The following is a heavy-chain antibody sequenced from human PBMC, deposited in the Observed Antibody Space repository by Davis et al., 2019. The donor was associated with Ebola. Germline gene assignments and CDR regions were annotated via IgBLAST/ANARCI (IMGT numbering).Heavy chain of an antibody. CDR1: GFTFSSYS. V-gene: IGHV3-NL1*01. CDR3: ASGGHVDY. Sequence: PGGSLRLSCAASGFTFSSYSMNWVRQAPGKGLEWVSVISGDVRETYYADSVKRRFSISRDNSKNTLYLQMNSLRPEDTAVYYCASGGHVDYCGQGTVVTVSS. D-gene: IGHD2-15*01. CDR2: ISGDVRET. J-gene: IGHJ4*02.